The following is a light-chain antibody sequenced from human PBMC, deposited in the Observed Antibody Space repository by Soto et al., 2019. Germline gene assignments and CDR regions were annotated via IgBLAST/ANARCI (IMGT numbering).Light chain of an antibody. CDR1: QSILSSSNNKNY. CDR3: QQYYSTPPT. Sequence: VMTQSPLSLPVTLGQPASISCKSSQSILSSSNNKNYLVWYQQKPGQPPKVLINWASTRESGVPDRFSGSGSGADFTLTISSLQAEDVAVYYCQQYYSTPPTFGGGTKVDIK. CDR2: WAS. V-gene: IGKV4-1*01. J-gene: IGKJ4*01.